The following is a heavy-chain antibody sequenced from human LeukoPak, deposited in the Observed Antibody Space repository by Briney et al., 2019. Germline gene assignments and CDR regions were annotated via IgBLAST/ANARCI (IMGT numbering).Heavy chain of an antibody. CDR2: IYHSGST. CDR3: ARDGYVWGSYRGIDY. Sequence: SETLSLTCAVYGGSFSGYYWSWIRQPPGKGLEWIGSIYHSGSTNYNPSLKSRVTISIDTSKNQFSLKLSSVTAADTAVYYCARDGYVWGSYRGIDYWGQGTLVTVSS. CDR1: GGSFSGYY. D-gene: IGHD3-16*02. J-gene: IGHJ4*02. V-gene: IGHV4-34*11.